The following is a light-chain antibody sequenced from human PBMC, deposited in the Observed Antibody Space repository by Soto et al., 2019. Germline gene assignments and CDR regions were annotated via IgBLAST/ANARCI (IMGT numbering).Light chain of an antibody. CDR2: DVF. CDR1: SSDVAKYNY. Sequence: QPVLTQPASVSGSPGQSITISCTGTSSDVAKYNYVSWYQRHPGRAPQLIIYDVFNRPSGVSNRFSGSKSGNTASLTISGLQAEDGAYYYCTSYTSSSTYVFGTGTKLTVL. J-gene: IGLJ1*01. CDR3: TSYTSSSTYV. V-gene: IGLV2-14*03.